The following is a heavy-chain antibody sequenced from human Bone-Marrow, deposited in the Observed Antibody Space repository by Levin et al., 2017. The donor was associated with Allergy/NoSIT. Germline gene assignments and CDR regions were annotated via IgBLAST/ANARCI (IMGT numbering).Heavy chain of an antibody. CDR2: ISKDGSEK. D-gene: IGHD3-9*01. V-gene: IGHV3-30-3*01. J-gene: IGHJ6*02. CDR1: GFTFSSYA. Sequence: GGSLRLSCAASGFTFSSYAMHWVRQAPGKGLEWVAVISKDGSEKYYVDSVKGRFTISRDNSKTTVLLQMDSLRTEDTAMYYCARVDVLAGYYRHGLDVWGQGTTVTVSS. CDR3: ARVDVLAGYYRHGLDV.